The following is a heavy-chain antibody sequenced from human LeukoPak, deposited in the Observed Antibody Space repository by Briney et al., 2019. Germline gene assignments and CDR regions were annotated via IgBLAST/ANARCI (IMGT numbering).Heavy chain of an antibody. Sequence: GESLKISCKGSGYNFISYWIGWVRPMPGKGLEWMGIIYPGDSDARYSPSFQGQVTISADKPIGTAYLQWRGLKASDSAMYYCARRIAGSGVDYWGQGTLVTVSS. V-gene: IGHV5-51*01. CDR2: IYPGDSDA. J-gene: IGHJ4*02. D-gene: IGHD6-13*01. CDR1: GYNFISYW. CDR3: ARRIAGSGVDY.